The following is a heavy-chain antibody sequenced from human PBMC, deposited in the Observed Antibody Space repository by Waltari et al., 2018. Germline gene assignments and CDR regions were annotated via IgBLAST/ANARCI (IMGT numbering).Heavy chain of an antibody. Sequence: EVQLVESGGTLVQPGESLRLSWVASGFTFSTYEMNWVRRAPGKGLDWISYISTNGSSIYYADSVKGRFTISRDNAKNSLYLQMHSLRAEDTALYYCAAGLHWGQGTLVTVSS. CDR3: AAGLH. J-gene: IGHJ4*02. CDR1: GFTFSTYE. CDR2: ISTNGSSI. V-gene: IGHV3-48*03.